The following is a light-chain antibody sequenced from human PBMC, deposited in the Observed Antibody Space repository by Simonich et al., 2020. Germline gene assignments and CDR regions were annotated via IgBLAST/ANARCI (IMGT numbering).Light chain of an antibody. Sequence: AIQLTQSPSSLSASVGDRVTITCRASQGISSALAWYQQKPGKAPKLLIYDASSLESGVPSRFSGSGSGTDFTPTISSLQPEDFATYYCQQFNSYPITFGQGTRLEMK. V-gene: IGKV1-13*02. J-gene: IGKJ5*01. CDR2: DAS. CDR1: QGISSA. CDR3: QQFNSYPIT.